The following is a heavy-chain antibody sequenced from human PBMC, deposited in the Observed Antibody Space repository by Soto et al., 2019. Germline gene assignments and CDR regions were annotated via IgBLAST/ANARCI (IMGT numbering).Heavy chain of an antibody. J-gene: IGHJ4*02. Sequence: EVQLLESGGGLVQPGGSLRLSCAASGFTFSSYAMSWVRQAPGKGLEWVSAISGSGGSTYYADYLKGRFTISRDNSKNTLYLQMNSLRAEDTAVYYCAQDSYRGRVDYYFDSWGQGTLVTVSS. CDR2: ISGSGGST. CDR1: GFTFSSYA. V-gene: IGHV3-23*01. CDR3: AQDSYRGRVDYYFDS. D-gene: IGHD1-26*01.